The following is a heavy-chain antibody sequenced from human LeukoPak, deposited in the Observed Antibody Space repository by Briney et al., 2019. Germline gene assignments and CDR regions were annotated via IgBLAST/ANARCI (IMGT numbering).Heavy chain of an antibody. J-gene: IGHJ6*02. Sequence: GSSVKVSCKASGGTFSSYAISWVRQAPGQGLEWMGRIIPIFGTANYAQKFQGRVTITADESTSTAYMELSSLRSEDTAVYYCARGEAAEEKIYYYYYGMDVWGQGTTVTVSS. CDR1: GGTFSSYA. CDR3: ARGEAAEEKIYYYYYGMDV. D-gene: IGHD6-13*01. V-gene: IGHV1-69*15. CDR2: IIPIFGTA.